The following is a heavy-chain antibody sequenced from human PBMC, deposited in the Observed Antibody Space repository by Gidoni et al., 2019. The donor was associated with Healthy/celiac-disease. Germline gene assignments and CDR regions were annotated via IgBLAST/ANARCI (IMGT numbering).Heavy chain of an antibody. CDR3: AGGETGQWLENDAFDI. CDR1: GGTFSSYA. V-gene: IGHV1-69*04. D-gene: IGHD6-19*01. CDR2: IIPILGIA. J-gene: IGHJ3*02. Sequence: QVQLVQSGAEVKKPGSSVKVSCKASGGTFSSYAISWVRQAPGQGLEWMGRIIPILGIANYAQKFQGRVTITADKSTSTAYMELSSLRSEDTAVYYCAGGETGQWLENDAFDIWGQGTMVTVSS.